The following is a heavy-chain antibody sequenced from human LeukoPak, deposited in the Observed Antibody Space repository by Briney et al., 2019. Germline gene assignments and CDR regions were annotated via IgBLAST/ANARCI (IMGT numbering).Heavy chain of an antibody. J-gene: IGHJ4*02. V-gene: IGHV3-74*01. CDR1: GVTFSRYW. CDR2: ITSDGTST. D-gene: IGHD3-10*01. CDR3: ARYDCGSGSFDY. Sequence: GGSLRLSCVASGVTFSRYWMHWVRQAPGKGLVWVSRITSDGTSTSYADSVKGRFTISRDDAKNTLYLQMNSLRTEDTAVYYCARYDCGSGSFDYWGQGTLVTVSS.